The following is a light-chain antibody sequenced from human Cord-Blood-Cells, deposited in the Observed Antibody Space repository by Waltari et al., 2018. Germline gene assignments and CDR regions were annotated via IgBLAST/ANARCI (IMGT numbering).Light chain of an antibody. J-gene: IGLJ3*02. CDR1: SSHVGGYNY. CDR3: SSYTSSSTLE. Sequence: QSALTQPASVSGSPGHSITISCTGTSSHVGGYNYSSWYQQHPGKAPKLMIYDVSKRPSGVSNRFSGSKSGNTASLTISGLQAEDEADYYCSSYTSSSTLEFGGGTKLTVL. V-gene: IGLV2-14*01. CDR2: DVS.